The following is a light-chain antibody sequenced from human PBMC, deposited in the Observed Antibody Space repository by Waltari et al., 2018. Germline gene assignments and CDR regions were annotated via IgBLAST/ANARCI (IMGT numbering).Light chain of an antibody. J-gene: IGKJ4*01. V-gene: IGKV3-15*01. CDR3: EEYNDRKA. CDR2: DAS. CDR1: HSVGNR. Sequence: EMVVTQSPATLSISPGDRVTLSCRASHSVGNRLAWYQQKPGQAPRLLIYDASTRASGIPARFSGSGSGTEFALTITSLQSEDSAVYYCEEYNDRKAFGGGTKVEIK.